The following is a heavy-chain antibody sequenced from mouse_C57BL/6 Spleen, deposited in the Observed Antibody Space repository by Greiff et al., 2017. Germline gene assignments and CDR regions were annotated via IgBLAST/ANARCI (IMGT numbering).Heavy chain of an antibody. Sequence: EVQLQQSGPELVKPGASVKIPCKASGYTFTDYNMDWVKQSHGKSLEWIGDINPNNGVTIYNQKFKGKATLTVDKSSSTAYMELRSLTSEDTAVYYCARRGLRREGYFDYWGQGTTLTVSS. CDR2: INPNNGVT. CDR3: ARRGLRREGYFDY. V-gene: IGHV1-18*01. J-gene: IGHJ2*01. CDR1: GYTFTDYN. D-gene: IGHD2-4*01.